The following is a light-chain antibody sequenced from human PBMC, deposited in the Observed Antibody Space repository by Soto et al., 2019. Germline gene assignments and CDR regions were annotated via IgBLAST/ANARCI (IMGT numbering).Light chain of an antibody. CDR3: QQYNSYSWT. Sequence: DIQMTQSPSTLSASVGDRVTITCRASQSISSWLAWYQQKPGKAPKLLIYDASSLESGVPSRFSGRGSGTEFTLTISSLQPDDFATYYCQQYNSYSWTFGKGTKVEIK. J-gene: IGKJ1*01. CDR1: QSISSW. V-gene: IGKV1-5*01. CDR2: DAS.